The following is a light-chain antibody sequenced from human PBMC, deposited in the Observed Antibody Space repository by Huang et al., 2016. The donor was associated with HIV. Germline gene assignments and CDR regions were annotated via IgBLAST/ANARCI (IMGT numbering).Light chain of an antibody. CDR1: QSVDSGY. CDR2: GTS. J-gene: IGKJ2*01. Sequence: LTQSPGSLSLSPGDRVTLSCRASQSVDSGYVAWYHQKPGQSPRLIVYGTSSRASGIPSRFSGSGSGRDFSLTISGLDSEDFGVYYCQQYGSSMATFGQGTKV. CDR3: QQYGSSMAT. V-gene: IGKV3-20*01.